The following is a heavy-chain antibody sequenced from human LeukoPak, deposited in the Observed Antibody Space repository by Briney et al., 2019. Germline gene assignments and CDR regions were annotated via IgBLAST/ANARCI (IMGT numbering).Heavy chain of an antibody. CDR2: ISYDGSNK. Sequence: GRSLRLSCAASGFTFSSYAMHWDRQAPGKGLEWVAVISYDGSNKYYADSVKGRFTISRDNSKNTLYLQMNSLRAEDTAVYYCAREAGYSSSWYYLNWFDPWGQGTLVTVSS. J-gene: IGHJ5*02. V-gene: IGHV3-30-3*01. D-gene: IGHD6-13*01. CDR1: GFTFSSYA. CDR3: AREAGYSSSWYYLNWFDP.